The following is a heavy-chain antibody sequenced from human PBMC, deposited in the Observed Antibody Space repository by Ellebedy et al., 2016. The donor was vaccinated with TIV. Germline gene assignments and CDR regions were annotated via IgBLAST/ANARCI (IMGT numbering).Heavy chain of an antibody. J-gene: IGHJ5*02. Sequence: SETLSLTCTVSGGSIRSYYWSWIRQPPGKGLEWIGYIYYSGSTNYNPSLKSRVTISVDTSKNQFSLKLSSVTAADTAVYYCARDSTSVRFDPWGQGTLVTVSS. D-gene: IGHD6-13*01. CDR3: ARDSTSVRFDP. V-gene: IGHV4-59*08. CDR1: GGSIRSYY. CDR2: IYYSGST.